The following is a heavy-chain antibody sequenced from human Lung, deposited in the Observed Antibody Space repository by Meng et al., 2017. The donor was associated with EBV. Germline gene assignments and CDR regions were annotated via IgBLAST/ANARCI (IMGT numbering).Heavy chain of an antibody. Sequence: VRLVLSGPGLVTPSQTLSLTCTVYGGSINSGDYYWSWIRQPPGKGLGWIGYIYYTGSTYYNPSLKSRVTISMDTSKNQFSLRLSSVTAADTAVYYCARNYYFDYWGQGTLVTVSS. CDR3: ARNYYFDY. CDR2: IYYTGST. V-gene: IGHV4-30-4*01. J-gene: IGHJ4*02. CDR1: GGSINSGDYY.